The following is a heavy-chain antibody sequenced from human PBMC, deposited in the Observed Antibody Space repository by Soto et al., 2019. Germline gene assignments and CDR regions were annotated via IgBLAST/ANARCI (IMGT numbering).Heavy chain of an antibody. CDR2: ISGSGGST. Sequence: LRLSCAASGFTFSSYAMSWVRQAPGKGLEWVSAISGSGGSTYYADSVKGRFTISRDNSKNTLYLQMNSLRAEDTAVYYCAKDGYCSSTSCYDYWGQGTLVTVSS. CDR3: AKDGYCSSTSCYDY. D-gene: IGHD2-2*03. CDR1: GFTFSSYA. J-gene: IGHJ4*02. V-gene: IGHV3-23*01.